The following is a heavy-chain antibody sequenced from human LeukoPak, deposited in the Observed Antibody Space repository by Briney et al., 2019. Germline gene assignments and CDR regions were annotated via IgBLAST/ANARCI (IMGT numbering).Heavy chain of an antibody. CDR3: AKVAVAKSAKYWYFDL. V-gene: IGHV3-23*01. Sequence: PGGSLRLSCAASGFTFSSYAMSWVRQAPGKGLEWVSAISGSGGSTYYADSVKGRFTISRDNSKNTLYLQMNSLRAEDTAVYYCAKVAVAKSAKYWYFDLWGQGTLVTVSS. CDR1: GFTFSSYA. CDR2: ISGSGGST. J-gene: IGHJ2*01. D-gene: IGHD6-19*01.